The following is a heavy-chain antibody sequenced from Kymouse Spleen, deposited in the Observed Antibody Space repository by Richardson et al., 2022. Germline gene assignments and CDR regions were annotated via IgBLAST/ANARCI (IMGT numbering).Heavy chain of an antibody. V-gene: IGHV3-7*01. J-gene: IGHJ5*02. CDR1: GFTFSSYW. CDR2: IKQDGSEK. Sequence: EVQLVESGGGLVQPGGSLRLSCAASGFTFSSYWMSWVRQAPGKGLEWVANIKQDGSEKYYVDSVKGRFTISRDNAKNSLYLQMNSLRAEDTAVYYCARDRLRYFSGWFDPWGQGTLVTVSS. D-gene: IGHD3-9*01. CDR3: ARDRLRYFSGWFDP.